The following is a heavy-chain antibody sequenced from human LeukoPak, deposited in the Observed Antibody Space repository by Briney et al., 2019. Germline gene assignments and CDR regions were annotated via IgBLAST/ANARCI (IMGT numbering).Heavy chain of an antibody. Sequence: GASVKVSCKASGYTFTSYAMNWVRQAPGQGLEWMGWINTNTGNPTYAQGFTGRFVFSLDTSVSTAYLQISSLKAEDTAVYYCARGRPLGSFYYYYMDVWGKGTTVTVSS. CDR3: ARGRPLGSFYYYYMDV. V-gene: IGHV7-4-1*02. CDR2: INTNTGNP. CDR1: GYTFTSYA. J-gene: IGHJ6*03. D-gene: IGHD3-10*01.